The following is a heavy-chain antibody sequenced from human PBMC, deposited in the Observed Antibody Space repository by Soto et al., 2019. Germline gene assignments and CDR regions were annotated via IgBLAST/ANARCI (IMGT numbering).Heavy chain of an antibody. CDR2: ISYDGSNK. D-gene: IGHD6-19*01. CDR1: GFTFSSYA. CDR3: ARDGRWLAAFDY. V-gene: IGHV3-30-3*01. Sequence: QVQLVESGGGVVQPGRSLRLSCAASGFTFSSYAMHWVRQAPGKGLEWVAVISYDGSNKYYADSVKGRFTISRDNSKNTLYLQMNSLRAEDTAVYYCARDGRWLAAFDYWGQGTLVTVSS. J-gene: IGHJ4*02.